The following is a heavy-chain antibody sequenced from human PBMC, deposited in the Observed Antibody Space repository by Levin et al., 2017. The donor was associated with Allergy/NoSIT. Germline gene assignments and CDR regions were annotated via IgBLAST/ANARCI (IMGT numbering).Heavy chain of an antibody. CDR2: IYNNA. J-gene: IGHJ4*02. D-gene: IGHD6-13*01. CDR1: GASVSLYY. CDR3: ARHKSIISAAGFDF. Sequence: SETLSLTCTVSGASVSLYYWSWVRQPPGKGLQWIGCIYNNADYNPSLKNRVTISRDTSKNQVSLTLTSLTAADTAVYFFARHKSIISAAGFDFWGQGALVAVSP. V-gene: IGHV4-59*08.